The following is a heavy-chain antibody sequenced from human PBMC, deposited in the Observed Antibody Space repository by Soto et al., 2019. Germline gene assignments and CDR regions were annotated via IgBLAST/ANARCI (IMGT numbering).Heavy chain of an antibody. CDR3: VRDDYGDTGAY. Sequence: EVQLVESGGGLAQPGGSLRLSCAASGFTFSSYWMHWVRQVPGKGLVWVSRINSDGSNTNYADSVQGRFTVSRDNAKNTLHLQMISMTADDTAVYYCVRDDYGDTGAYWGRGTLVTVSS. J-gene: IGHJ4*02. D-gene: IGHD4-17*01. V-gene: IGHV3-74*01. CDR1: GFTFSSYW. CDR2: INSDGSNT.